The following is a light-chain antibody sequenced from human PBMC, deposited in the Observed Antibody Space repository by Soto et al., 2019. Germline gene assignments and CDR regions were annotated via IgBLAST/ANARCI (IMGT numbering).Light chain of an antibody. J-gene: IGLJ1*01. Sequence: QSVLTQPPSASGTPGQRVTVSCSGSSSNIGSNNVYWYQQVPGTAPKLLIYKTNQRPSGVPDRFSGSKSGTSASLAISGLRSEDEAAYYCATGDDSRSLRYVFGTGTKLTVL. CDR2: KTN. V-gene: IGLV1-47*01. CDR1: SSNIGSNN. CDR3: ATGDDSRSLRYV.